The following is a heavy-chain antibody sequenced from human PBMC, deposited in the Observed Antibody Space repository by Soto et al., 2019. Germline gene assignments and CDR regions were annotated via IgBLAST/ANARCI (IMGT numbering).Heavy chain of an antibody. CDR2: IYHSGST. Sequence: SETLSLTCTFSCGSIISYYWSWIRQPPGKGLEWIGYIYHSGSTNYNPSLKSRVTISVDTSKNQFSLKLSSVTAADTAVYYCARRYSSSSGIDYWGQGTLVTVSS. D-gene: IGHD6-6*01. V-gene: IGHV4-59*01. CDR1: CGSIISYY. CDR3: ARRYSSSSGIDY. J-gene: IGHJ4*02.